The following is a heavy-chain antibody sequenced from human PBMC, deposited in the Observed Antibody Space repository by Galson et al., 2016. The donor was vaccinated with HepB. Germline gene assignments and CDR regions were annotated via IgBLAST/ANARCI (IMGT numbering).Heavy chain of an antibody. CDR2: IYYNGNT. D-gene: IGHD3/OR15-3a*01. V-gene: IGHV4-39*01. Sequence: SETLSLTCNVSGASIISGDYYWGWIRQPPGKGLEWIGHIYYNGNTHSSPSLKSRVTMSVDTSNNQFSLELNSVTAADTAVYYCARRGCFGLTFDSWGQGMLVTVSS. CDR1: GASIISGDYY. CDR3: ARRGCFGLTFDS. J-gene: IGHJ4*02.